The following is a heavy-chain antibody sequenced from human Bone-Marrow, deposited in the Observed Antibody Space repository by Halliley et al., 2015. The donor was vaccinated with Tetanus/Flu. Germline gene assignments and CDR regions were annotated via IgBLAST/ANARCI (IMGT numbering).Heavy chain of an antibody. Sequence: GQGRGWMGWMRGDNGNPNYAQKLRGRVTMTRDTTTAYMELTSLTSDDTAVYYCARMNPEFDYWGQGTLVTVSS. CDR3: ARMNPEFDY. J-gene: IGHJ4*02. V-gene: IGHV1-18*01. CDR2: MRGDNGNP.